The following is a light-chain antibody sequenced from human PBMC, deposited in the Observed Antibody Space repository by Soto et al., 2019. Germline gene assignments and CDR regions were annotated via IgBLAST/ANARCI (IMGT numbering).Light chain of an antibody. Sequence: QSVLTQPASVSGSPGQSITISCTGTSSGVGGYNYVSWYQQHPGKAPKLMIYDVSNRPSGVSNRFSGSKSGNTASLTVSGLQSEDEAEYYCGTYTSSLYVFGTGTKVPVL. CDR3: GTYTSSLYV. J-gene: IGLJ1*01. V-gene: IGLV2-14*01. CDR1: SSGVGGYNY. CDR2: DVS.